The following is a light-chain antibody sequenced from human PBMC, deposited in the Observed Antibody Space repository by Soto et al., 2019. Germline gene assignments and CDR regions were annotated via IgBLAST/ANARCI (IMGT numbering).Light chain of an antibody. J-gene: IGKJ4*01. V-gene: IGKV1-33*01. CDR1: QDITNY. Sequence: DIQMTQSPSSLSASVGDRATITCQASQDITNYLNWYQQKPGKAPKLLICDASNLETGVPSRFSGSGSGTYFTFTISSLQPEDIATYYCQQSNGLPTFGGGTKVEIK. CDR2: DAS. CDR3: QQSNGLPT.